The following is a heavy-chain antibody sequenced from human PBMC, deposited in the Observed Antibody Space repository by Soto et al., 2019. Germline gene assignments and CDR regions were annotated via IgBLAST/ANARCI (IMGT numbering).Heavy chain of an antibody. V-gene: IGHV3-23*01. CDR3: AKGRGVIAPLTYYFDY. D-gene: IGHD3-16*02. CDR1: GFTFSSYA. J-gene: IGHJ4*02. CDR2: ISGSGGST. Sequence: LGGSLRLSCAASGFTFSSYAMSWVRQAPGKGLEWVSAISGSGGSTYYADSVKGRFTISRDNSKSTLYLQMNSLRAEDTAVYYCAKGRGVIAPLTYYFDYWGQGTLVTVSS.